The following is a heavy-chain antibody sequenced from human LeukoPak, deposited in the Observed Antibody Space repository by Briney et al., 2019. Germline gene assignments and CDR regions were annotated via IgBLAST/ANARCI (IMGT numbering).Heavy chain of an antibody. D-gene: IGHD2-2*01. J-gene: IGHJ5*02. V-gene: IGHV3-30*04. CDR1: GFTFSSYA. CDR3: ARDGRDCSSTSCYLLGCWFDP. Sequence: GGSLRLSCAASGFTFSSYAMHWVRQAPGKGLEWVAVISYDGCNKYYADSVKGRFTISRDNSKNTLYLQMNSLRAEDTAVYYCARDGRDCSSTSCYLLGCWFDPWGQGTLVTVSS. CDR2: ISYDGCNK.